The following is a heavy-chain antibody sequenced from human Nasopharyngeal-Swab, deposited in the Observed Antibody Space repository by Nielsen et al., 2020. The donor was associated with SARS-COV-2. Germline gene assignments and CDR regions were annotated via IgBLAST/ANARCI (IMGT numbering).Heavy chain of an antibody. Sequence: GGSLRLSCAASGFTFSSYGMHWVRQAPGKGLEWVAVIWYDGSNKYYADSVKGRFTISRDNSKNTLYLQMNSLRAEDTAVYYCAKAGDYGSGSHYYYYYGMDVWGQGTTVTVSS. CDR1: GFTFSSYG. CDR2: IWYDGSNK. CDR3: AKAGDYGSGSHYYYYYGMDV. V-gene: IGHV3-33*06. J-gene: IGHJ6*02. D-gene: IGHD3-10*01.